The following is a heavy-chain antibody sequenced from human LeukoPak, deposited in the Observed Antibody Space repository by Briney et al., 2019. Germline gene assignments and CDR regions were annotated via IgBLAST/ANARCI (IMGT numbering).Heavy chain of an antibody. CDR1: GYTFTSYG. CDR2: ISAYNGNT. Sequence: ASVKVSCKASGYTFTSYGISWVRQAPGQGLEWMGWISAYNGNTNYAQKLQGRDTMTTDTSTSTAYMELRSLRSDDTAVYYCAQVRGSYYSYYFDYWGQGTLVTVSS. CDR3: AQVRGSYYSYYFDY. J-gene: IGHJ4*02. D-gene: IGHD1-26*01. V-gene: IGHV1-18*01.